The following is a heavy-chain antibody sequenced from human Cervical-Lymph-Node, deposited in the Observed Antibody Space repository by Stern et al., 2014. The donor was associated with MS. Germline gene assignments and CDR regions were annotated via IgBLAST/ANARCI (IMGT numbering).Heavy chain of an antibody. Sequence: QVQLVESGGGVVQPGRSLRLSCAASGFTFNKFAMHWVRQAPGKGLEWVALISFDGRRQFYADSVKGRFTISRDESKKTLFLQMNSLRPDDTAVYYCARSFCSGSSCSRFHFDYWGQGTLLTVSS. D-gene: IGHD2-15*01. V-gene: IGHV3-30*01. CDR1: GFTFNKFA. CDR2: ISFDGRRQ. J-gene: IGHJ4*02. CDR3: ARSFCSGSSCSRFHFDY.